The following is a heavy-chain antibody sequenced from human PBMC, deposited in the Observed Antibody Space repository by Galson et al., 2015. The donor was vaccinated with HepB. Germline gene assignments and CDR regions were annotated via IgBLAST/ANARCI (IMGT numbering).Heavy chain of an antibody. CDR1: GYSFTSYW. CDR3: AREGSSWAEYYYYYYGMDV. D-gene: IGHD6-13*01. Sequence: QSGAEVKKPGESLKISCKGSGYSFTSYWIGWVRQMPGKGLEWMGIIYPGDSDTRYSPSFQGQVTISADKSISTAYLQWSSLKASDTAMYYCAREGSSWAEYYYYYYGMDVWGQGTTVTVSS. J-gene: IGHJ6*02. CDR2: IYPGDSDT. V-gene: IGHV5-51*03.